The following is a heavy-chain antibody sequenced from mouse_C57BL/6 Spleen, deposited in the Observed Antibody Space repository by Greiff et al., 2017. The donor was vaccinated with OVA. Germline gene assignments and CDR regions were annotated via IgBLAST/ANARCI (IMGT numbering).Heavy chain of an antibody. J-gene: IGHJ2*01. CDR3: ASHSNYYGSSYYFDY. Sequence: VQLKQSGPVLVKPGASVKMSCKASGYTFTDYYMNWVKQSHGKSLEWIGVINPYNGGTSYNQKFKGKATLTVDKSSSTAYMELNSLTSEDSAVYYCASHSNYYGSSYYFDYWGQGTTLTVSS. CDR2: INPYNGGT. D-gene: IGHD1-1*01. V-gene: IGHV1-19*01. CDR1: GYTFTDYY.